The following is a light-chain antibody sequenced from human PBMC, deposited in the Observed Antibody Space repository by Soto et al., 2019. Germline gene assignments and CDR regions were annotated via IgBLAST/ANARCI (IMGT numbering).Light chain of an antibody. CDR2: EGS. CDR1: SSDVGSYNL. V-gene: IGLV2-23*01. J-gene: IGLJ2*01. Sequence: QSVLTQPASVSGSPGQSITISCTGNSSDVGSYNLVSWYQQHPGKAPKLMIYEGSKRPSGVSNRFSGSKSGNTASLTISGLQAEDEADYYCCSYAGSSTPYVVFGGGTKLTVL. CDR3: CSYAGSSTPYVV.